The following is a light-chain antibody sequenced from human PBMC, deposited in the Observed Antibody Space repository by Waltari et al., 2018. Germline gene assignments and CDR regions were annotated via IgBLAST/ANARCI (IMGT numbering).Light chain of an antibody. CDR1: SNDVVGFNS. Sequence: QSALTHPASVSGSPGQSVTIFCAGTSNDVVGFNSVSWYQEHPGQAPRVIIYDVSARPSGVSDRFSGSKSGNTASLTISGLQAEDEADYYCSSQSSNDVVLFGGGTKLTVL. V-gene: IGLV2-14*01. CDR2: DVS. CDR3: SSQSSNDVVL. J-gene: IGLJ2*01.